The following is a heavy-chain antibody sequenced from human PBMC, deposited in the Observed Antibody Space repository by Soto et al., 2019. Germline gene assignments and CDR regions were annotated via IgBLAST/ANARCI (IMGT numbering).Heavy chain of an antibody. CDR1: GGTFSSYA. CDR2: IIPIFGTA. J-gene: IGHJ4*02. V-gene: IGHV1-69*13. Sequence: ASVKVSCKASGGTFSSYAISWVRQAPGQGLEWMGGIIPIFGTANYAQKFQGRVTITADESTSTAYMELSSLRSEDTAVYYCARDLPCGGDCPFDYWGQGTLVTVSS. CDR3: ARDLPCGGDCPFDY. D-gene: IGHD2-21*02.